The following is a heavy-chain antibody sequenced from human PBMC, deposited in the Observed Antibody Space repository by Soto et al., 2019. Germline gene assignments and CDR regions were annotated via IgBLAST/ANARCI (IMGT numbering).Heavy chain of an antibody. V-gene: IGHV3-48*02. Sequence: EVQLVESGGGLVQPGGSLRLSCAASGFTFSSYSMNWVRQAPWKGLEWVSYISSSSSTIYYADSVKGRFTISRDNAKNSLYLQMNSLRDEDTAVYYCARERPYYDFWSGSYYYYYYGMDVWGQGTTVTVSS. D-gene: IGHD3-3*01. CDR3: ARERPYYDFWSGSYYYYYYGMDV. CDR1: GFTFSSYS. CDR2: ISSSSSTI. J-gene: IGHJ6*02.